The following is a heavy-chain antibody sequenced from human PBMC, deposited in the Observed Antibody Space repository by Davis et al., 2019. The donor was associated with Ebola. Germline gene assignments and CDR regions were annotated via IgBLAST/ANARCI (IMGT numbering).Heavy chain of an antibody. CDR3: AKQESLYGSSDY. D-gene: IGHD3-22*01. CDR1: GNSFTSHW. V-gene: IGHV5-51*01. J-gene: IGHJ4*02. CDR2: IYPGDSDT. Sequence: GESLKISCKDSGNSFTSHWIAWVRQTPAKGLEWMGIIYPGDSDTRYSPSFEGQVTISVDRSISTAYLQWSSLKASDTAMYYCAKQESLYGSSDYWGQGTLVTVSS.